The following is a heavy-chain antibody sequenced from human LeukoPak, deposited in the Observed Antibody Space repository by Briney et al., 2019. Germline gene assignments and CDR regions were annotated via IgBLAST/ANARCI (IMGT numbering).Heavy chain of an antibody. V-gene: IGHV4-34*01. Sequence: SETLSLTCAVYGGSFSGYYWSWIRQPPGKGLEWIGEINHSGSNNYNPSLKSRVTISVDTSKNQFSLKLSSVTAADTAVYYCARGRTSSWYSRPIDYWGQGTLVTVSS. CDR2: INHSGSN. D-gene: IGHD6-13*01. J-gene: IGHJ4*02. CDR3: ARGRTSSWYSRPIDY. CDR1: GGSFSGYY.